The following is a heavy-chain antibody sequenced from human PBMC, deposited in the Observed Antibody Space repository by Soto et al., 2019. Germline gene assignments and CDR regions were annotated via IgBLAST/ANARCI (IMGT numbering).Heavy chain of an antibody. CDR1: GFTVNTKY. V-gene: IGHV3-53*01. Sequence: PGGSLRLSCVASGFTVNTKYMDWVRQAPGKGLEWLTLIYSGGGTYYAESVKGRFTISRDNSKSTVFLQMNSLRAEVTAIYYCARGDGYFFDGSAKGAFDIWGQGT. CDR2: IYSGGGT. CDR3: ARGDGYFFDGSAKGAFDI. D-gene: IGHD3-22*01. J-gene: IGHJ3*02.